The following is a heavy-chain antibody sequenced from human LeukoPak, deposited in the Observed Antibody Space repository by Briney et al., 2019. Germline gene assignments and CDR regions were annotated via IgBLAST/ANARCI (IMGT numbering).Heavy chain of an antibody. CDR2: IIPIFGTA. CDR3: ARSLLLDV. Sequence: GASVKVSCKASGYTFTNYAMNWVRQAPGQGLEWMGGIIPIFGTANYAQKFQGRVTITADESTSTAYMELSSLRSEDTAVYYCARSLLLDVWGQGTTVTVSS. CDR1: GYTFTNYA. V-gene: IGHV1-69*13. J-gene: IGHJ6*02.